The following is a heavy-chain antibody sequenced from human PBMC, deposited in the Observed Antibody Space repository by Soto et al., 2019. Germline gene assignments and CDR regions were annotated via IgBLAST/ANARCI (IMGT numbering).Heavy chain of an antibody. D-gene: IGHD6-19*01. CDR1: GFTFSSYA. J-gene: IGHJ4*02. CDR2: ISGSGGST. CDR3: AKVGMKAVADQRFDY. V-gene: IGHV3-23*01. Sequence: GGSLRLSCAASGFTFSSYAMSWVRQAPGKGLEWVSAISGSGGSTYYADSVKGRFTISRDNSKNTLYLQMNSLRAEDTAVYYFAKVGMKAVADQRFDYWGQGTLVTVSS.